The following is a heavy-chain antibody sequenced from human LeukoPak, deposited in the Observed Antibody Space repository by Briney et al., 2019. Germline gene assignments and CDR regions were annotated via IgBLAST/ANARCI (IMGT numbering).Heavy chain of an antibody. CDR3: ATETDYGEDY. V-gene: IGHV1-69*06. CDR2: IIPIFGTA. Sequence: ASVKVSCKASGGTFSSYAISWVRQAPGQGLEWMGGIIPIFGTANYAQKFQGRVTITADKSTSTAYMELSSLRSEDTAVYYCATETDYGEDYWGQGTLVTVSS. J-gene: IGHJ4*02. D-gene: IGHD4-17*01. CDR1: GGTFSSYA.